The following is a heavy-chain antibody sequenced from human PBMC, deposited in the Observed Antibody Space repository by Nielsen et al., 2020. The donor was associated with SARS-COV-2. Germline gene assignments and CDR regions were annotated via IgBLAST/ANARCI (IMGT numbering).Heavy chain of an antibody. V-gene: IGHV3-9*01. CDR3: ASRQDGYNYDTQ. J-gene: IGHJ4*02. CDR1: GFTFDDHA. D-gene: IGHD5-24*01. Sequence: GGSLRLSCAASGFTFDDHAMHWVRQAPGKGLEWVSGVSSRGRVMGYADSVKGRFIISRDNARNTLYLQMSGLRAEDTGVYYCASRQDGYNYDTQWGQGTRVTVSS. CDR2: VSSRGRVM.